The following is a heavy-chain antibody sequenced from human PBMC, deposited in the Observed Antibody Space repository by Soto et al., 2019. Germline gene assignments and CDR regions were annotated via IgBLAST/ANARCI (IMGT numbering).Heavy chain of an antibody. Sequence: ASVKVSCKASGYTFTSYDINWVRQATGQGLEWMGWMNPNSGNTGYAQRFQGRVTMTRNTSISTAYMELSSLRSEDTAVYYCASIPSGSYYYYGMDVWAQRTTVTVSS. CDR2: MNPNSGNT. CDR1: GYTFTSYD. CDR3: ASIPSGSYYYYGMDV. J-gene: IGHJ6*02. V-gene: IGHV1-8*01. D-gene: IGHD5-12*01.